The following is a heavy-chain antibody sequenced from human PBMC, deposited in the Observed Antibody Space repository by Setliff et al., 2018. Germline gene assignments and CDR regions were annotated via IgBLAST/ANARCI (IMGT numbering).Heavy chain of an antibody. CDR2: INHSGFT. Sequence: SETLSLTCAVYGGSFSGNYWSWIRQPPGKGLEWIGEINHSGFTNYNPSLKSRVTISVDTSKNQFSLKLSSVTAADTAVYYCARARYCSGGRCYWTWLDSWAQGTLVTVSS. CDR3: ARARYCSGGRCYWTWLDS. CDR1: GGSFSGNY. J-gene: IGHJ5*01. V-gene: IGHV4-34*01. D-gene: IGHD2-15*01.